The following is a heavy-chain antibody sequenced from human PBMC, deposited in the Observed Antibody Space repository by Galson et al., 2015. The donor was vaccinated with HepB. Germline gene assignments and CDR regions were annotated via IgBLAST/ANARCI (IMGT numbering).Heavy chain of an antibody. CDR2: IWYDGSNK. D-gene: IGHD2-15*01. V-gene: IGHV3-33*06. CDR1: GFTFSNYV. CDR3: ANWGCSGGNCYSPFDY. J-gene: IGHJ4*02. Sequence: SLRLSCAASGFTFSNYVMHWVRQVPGKGLEWVALIWYDGSNKDYAESVKGRFTISRDNSKNTLYLQMNSLRVDDTAVYYCANWGCSGGNCYSPFDYWGQGTLVTVSS.